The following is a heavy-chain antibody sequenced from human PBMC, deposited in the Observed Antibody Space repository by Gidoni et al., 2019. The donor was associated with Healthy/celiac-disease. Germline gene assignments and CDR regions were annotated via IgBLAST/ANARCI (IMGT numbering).Heavy chain of an antibody. V-gene: IGHV3-66*01. CDR3: ARAAAGYSGYGYYYYGMDV. CDR1: GFTVSSNY. D-gene: IGHD5-12*01. CDR2: IYSGGST. J-gene: IGHJ6*02. Sequence: EVQLVESGGGLVQPGGSLRLSCAASGFTVSSNYLSWVRQAPGKGLEWVSVIYSGGSTYYADSVKGRFTISRDNSKNTLYLQMNSLRAEDTAVYYCARAAAGYSGYGYYYYGMDVWGQGTTVTVSS.